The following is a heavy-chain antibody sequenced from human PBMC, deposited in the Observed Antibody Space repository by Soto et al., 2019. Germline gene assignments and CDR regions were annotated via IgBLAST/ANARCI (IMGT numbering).Heavy chain of an antibody. D-gene: IGHD1-26*01. CDR1: GGTFSHYY. CDR3: ASNVEAVGARPSDS. V-gene: IGHV1-69*08. CDR2: ISPILGAT. J-gene: IGHJ4*02. Sequence: QVQLVQSGAEVKKPGSSVKVSCKASGGTFSHYYISWVRQAPGQGLEWMGRISPILGATNYAQKVQGRVTLNADKSEGTAYMELSSLRSEDTAVYYCASNVEAVGARPSDSWGQGTLVTVSS.